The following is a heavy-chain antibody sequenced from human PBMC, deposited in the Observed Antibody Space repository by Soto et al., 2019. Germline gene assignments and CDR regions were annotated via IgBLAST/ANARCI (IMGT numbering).Heavy chain of an antibody. J-gene: IGHJ4*02. CDR3: ARGPTDYYDNSGDYSLDY. CDR1: GYTFITYG. CDR2: ISTYNGDT. V-gene: IGHV1-18*01. Sequence: QVQLVQSGAEVKEPGASVKVSCKASGYTFITYGMSWVRQAPGQGLDWMGWISTYNGDTKYADRLQGRVAMTTDTTTGTAYMDLRSLRSDDTAVYYCARGPTDYYDNSGDYSLDYWGQGTLVTVSS. D-gene: IGHD3-22*01.